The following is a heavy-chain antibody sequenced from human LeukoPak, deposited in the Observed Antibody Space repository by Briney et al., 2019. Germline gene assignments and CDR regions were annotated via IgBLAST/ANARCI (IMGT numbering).Heavy chain of an antibody. D-gene: IGHD1-1*01. V-gene: IGHV4-39*07. CDR1: GGSISSSSYY. J-gene: IGHJ4*02. Sequence: PSETLSLTCTVSGGSISSSSYYWGWIRQPPGKGLEWIGSIYYSGSTYYNPSLKSRVTISVDTSKNQFSLKLSSVTAADTAVYYCASSWNELFDYWGQGTLVTVSS. CDR2: IYYSGST. CDR3: ASSWNELFDY.